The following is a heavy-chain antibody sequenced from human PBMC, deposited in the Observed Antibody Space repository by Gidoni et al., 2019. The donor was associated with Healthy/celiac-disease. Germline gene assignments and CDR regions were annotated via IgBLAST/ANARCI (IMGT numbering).Heavy chain of an antibody. CDR2: ISSSSSYI. Sequence: EVQLVESGGGLVKPGGSLILSCAASGFTFSSYSMNWVRQAPGKGLEWVSSISSSSSYIYYADSVKGRFTISRDNAKNSLYLQMNSLRAEDTAVYYCAREWTYCGGDCYSTGAFDIWGQGTMVTVSS. D-gene: IGHD2-21*01. CDR3: AREWTYCGGDCYSTGAFDI. V-gene: IGHV3-21*01. J-gene: IGHJ3*02. CDR1: GFTFSSYS.